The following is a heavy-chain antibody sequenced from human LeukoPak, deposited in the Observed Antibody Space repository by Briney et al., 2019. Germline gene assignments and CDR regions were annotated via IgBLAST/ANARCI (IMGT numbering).Heavy chain of an antibody. CDR3: ARGVSVRFLEWLLTGLYFDY. V-gene: IGHV4-59*01. J-gene: IGHJ4*02. D-gene: IGHD3-3*01. CDR1: GGSISSYY. CDR2: IYYSGST. Sequence: SETLSPTCTVSGGSISSYYWSWIRQPPGKGLEWIGYIYYSGSTNYNPSLKSRVTISVDTSKNQFSLKLSSVTAADTAVYYCARGVSVRFLEWLLTGLYFDYWGQGTLVTVSS.